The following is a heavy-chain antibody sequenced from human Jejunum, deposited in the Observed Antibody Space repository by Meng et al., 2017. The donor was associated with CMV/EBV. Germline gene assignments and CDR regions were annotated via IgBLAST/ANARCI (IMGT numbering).Heavy chain of an antibody. CDR1: GRSFSGYE. V-gene: IGHV3-48*03. CDR3: ATYRGAYGDSDY. CDR2: INNGGGTI. D-gene: IGHD4-17*01. J-gene: IGHJ4*02. Sequence: ASGRSFSGYEMSWVRQGPGKGLEWVSYINNGGGTIHYADSVKGRFTSSRDNAKNLLYLEMNSLRVEDTAIYYCATYRGAYGDSDYWGQGTLGTVSS.